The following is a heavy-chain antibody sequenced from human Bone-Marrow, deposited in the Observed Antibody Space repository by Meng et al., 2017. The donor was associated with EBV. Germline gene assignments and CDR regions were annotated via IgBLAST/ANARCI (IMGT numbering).Heavy chain of an antibody. J-gene: IGHJ4*02. D-gene: IGHD2-21*01. CDR1: GFSLSTPGVG. Sequence: ITLKESGPTLVNPNQTLTLTCTFSGFSLSTPGVGVGWIRQPPGEALEWLAVIYWDDDKRYSPSLKSRLTITKDTSKQQVVLTMTNMDPVDTATYYCAHRRDYSYFDYWGQGTLVTVSS. V-gene: IGHV2-5*02. CDR3: AHRRDYSYFDY. CDR2: IYWDDDK.